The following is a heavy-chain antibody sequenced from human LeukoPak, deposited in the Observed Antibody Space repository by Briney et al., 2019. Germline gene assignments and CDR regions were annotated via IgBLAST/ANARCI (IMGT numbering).Heavy chain of an antibody. CDR1: GFTFSSYA. CDR3: AKERRALVGAPPFDY. V-gene: IGHV3-23*01. CDR2: ISGNGGST. J-gene: IGHJ4*02. D-gene: IGHD1-26*01. Sequence: GGSLRLSCAASGFTFSSYAMNWVRQAPGKGLEWVSSISGNGGSTYYADSVKGRFTISRDNSKNTLYLQMNSLRAEDTAVYYCAKERRALVGAPPFDYWGQGTLVTVSS.